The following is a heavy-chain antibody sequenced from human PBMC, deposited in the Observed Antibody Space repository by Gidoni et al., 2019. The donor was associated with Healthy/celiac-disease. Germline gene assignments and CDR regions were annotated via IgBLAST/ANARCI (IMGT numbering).Heavy chain of an antibody. CDR3: AKDPVDYGDSLDAFDI. D-gene: IGHD4-17*01. CDR1: GFPFSSYG. J-gene: IGHJ3*02. Sequence: QVQLVESGGGVVQPGRSLRLSCSASGFPFSSYGMHWVRQAPGKGLEWVAVISYDGSNKNYADSVKGRFTISRDNSKNTLYLQMNSLRAEDTAVYYCAKDPVDYGDSLDAFDIWGQGTMVTVSS. V-gene: IGHV3-30*18. CDR2: ISYDGSNK.